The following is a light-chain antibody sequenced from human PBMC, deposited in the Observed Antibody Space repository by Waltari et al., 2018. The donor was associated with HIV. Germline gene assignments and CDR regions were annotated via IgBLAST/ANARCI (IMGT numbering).Light chain of an antibody. V-gene: IGLV2-23*02. Sequence: QSALTQPASVSGSPGQSITMSCTGTSSDVGGYNLVSWYQQHPGKAPKLIIYEVNKRPPGITNRFSGFKSGNTASLTITGLQAEDEADYHCCSYAIGGTFVFGGGTKVTVL. CDR1: SSDVGGYNL. J-gene: IGLJ2*01. CDR3: CSYAIGGTFV. CDR2: EVN.